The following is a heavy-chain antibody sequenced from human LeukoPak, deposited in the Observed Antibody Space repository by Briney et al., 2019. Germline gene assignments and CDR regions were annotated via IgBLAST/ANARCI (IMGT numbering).Heavy chain of an antibody. CDR3: ARDLDGYFDY. D-gene: IGHD3-3*01. CDR1: GYTFTSYG. V-gene: IGHV1-2*02. CDR2: INPNSGGT. J-gene: IGHJ4*02. Sequence: SVKVSCKASGYTFTSYGISWVRQAPGQGLEWMGWINPNSGGTNYAQKFQGRVTMTRDTSISTAYMELSRLRSDDTAVYYCARDLDGYFDYWGQGTLVTVSS.